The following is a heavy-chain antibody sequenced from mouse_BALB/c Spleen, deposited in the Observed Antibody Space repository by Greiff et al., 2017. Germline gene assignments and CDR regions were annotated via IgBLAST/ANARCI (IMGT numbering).Heavy chain of an antibody. Sequence: QVHVKQSGAELARPGASVKLSCKASGYTFTSYWMQWVKQRPGQGLEWIGAIYPGDGDTRYTQKFKGKATLTADKSSSTAYMQLSSLASEDSAVYYCARGGTMITTSDYWGQGTTLTVSS. CDR3: ARGGTMITTSDY. CDR1: GYTFTSYW. CDR2: IYPGDGDT. V-gene: IGHV1-87*01. D-gene: IGHD2-4*01. J-gene: IGHJ2*01.